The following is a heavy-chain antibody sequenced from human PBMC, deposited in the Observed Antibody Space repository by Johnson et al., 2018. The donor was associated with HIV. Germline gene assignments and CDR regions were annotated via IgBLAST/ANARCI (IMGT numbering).Heavy chain of an antibody. V-gene: IGHV3-7*01. Sequence: EVQLVVSGGGLVQPGGSLRLSCAASGFTFSSYWMSWVRQAPGKGLEWVANIKQDGSEKYYVDSVKGRFTISRDNAKNSLYLQMNSLRAEDTAVYFCAIDRRCYDSSGYYHDAVEIWGQGTMVTVSS. CDR1: GFTFSSYW. CDR3: AIDRRCYDSSGYYHDAVEI. CDR2: IKQDGSEK. D-gene: IGHD3-22*01. J-gene: IGHJ3*02.